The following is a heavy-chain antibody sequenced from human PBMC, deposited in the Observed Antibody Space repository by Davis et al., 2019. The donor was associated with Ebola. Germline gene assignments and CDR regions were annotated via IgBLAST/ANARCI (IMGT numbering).Heavy chain of an antibody. Sequence: ASVKVSCKASGYTFTSYGISWVRQAPGQGLEWMGIINPSGGSTSYAQKFQGRVTMTRDTSTSTVYMELSSLRSEDTAVYYCARGGLLWFRELLDPYYYYGMDVWGQGTTVTVSS. CDR1: GYTFTSYG. CDR3: ARGGLLWFRELLDPYYYYGMDV. D-gene: IGHD3-10*01. J-gene: IGHJ6*02. CDR2: INPSGGST. V-gene: IGHV1-46*01.